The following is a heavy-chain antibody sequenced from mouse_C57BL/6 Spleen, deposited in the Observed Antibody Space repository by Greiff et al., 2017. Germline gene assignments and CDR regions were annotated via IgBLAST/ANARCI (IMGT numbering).Heavy chain of an antibody. CDR1: GYTFTSYW. J-gene: IGHJ1*03. D-gene: IGHD2-10*01. V-gene: IGHV1-53*01. CDR3: ATTYYGNSGGYFVV. Sequence: QVQLQQPGTELVRPGASVKLSCKASGYTFTSYWMDWVKQRPGQGLEWIGNINPSNGGTNYNEKFKSKATLTVDKSSSTAYMQLSSLTSEDSAVFYCATTYYGNSGGYFVVWGTGTTVTVSS. CDR2: INPSNGGT.